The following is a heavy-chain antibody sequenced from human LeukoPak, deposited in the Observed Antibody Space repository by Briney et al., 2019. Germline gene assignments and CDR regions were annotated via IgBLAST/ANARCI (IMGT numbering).Heavy chain of an antibody. D-gene: IGHD6-13*01. CDR2: IYNSGST. V-gene: IGHV4-38-2*02. CDR3: ARAYSSSWYFNWFDP. Sequence: SSETLSLTCTVSGYSISSGYFWGWIRQPPGKGLEWIGTIYNSGSTYYNASLESRVTISVDTSKNQFSLKLSSVTAADTAVYYCARAYSSSWYFNWFDPWGQGTLVTVSS. J-gene: IGHJ5*02. CDR1: GYSISSGYF.